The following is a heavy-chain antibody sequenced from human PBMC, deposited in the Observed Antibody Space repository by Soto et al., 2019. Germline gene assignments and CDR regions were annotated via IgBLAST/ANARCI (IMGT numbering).Heavy chain of an antibody. CDR3: ARHSSGWYSDFQH. J-gene: IGHJ1*01. CDR1: GGSISSSSYY. Sequence: SETLSLTCSVSGGSISSSSYYWGWIRKPPGKGLEWIGSINYSGSTYYNPSLKSRVTISVDTSKNQFSLKLSSVTAADTAVYYCARHSSGWYSDFQHWGQGTLVTVSS. CDR2: INYSGST. V-gene: IGHV4-39*01. D-gene: IGHD6-19*01.